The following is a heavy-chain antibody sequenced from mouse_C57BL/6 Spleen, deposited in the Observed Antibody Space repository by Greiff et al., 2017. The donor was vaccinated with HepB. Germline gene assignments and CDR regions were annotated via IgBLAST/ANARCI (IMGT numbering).Heavy chain of an antibody. V-gene: IGHV5-4*01. Sequence: EVQLVESGGGLVKPGGSLKLSCAASGFTFSSYAMSWVRQTPEKRLEWVATISDGGSYTYYPDNVKGRFTISRDNAKNNLYLQMSHLKSEDTAMYYCASYDYDAAMDYWGQGTSVTVSS. CDR3: ASYDYDAAMDY. CDR1: GFTFSSYA. CDR2: ISDGGSYT. J-gene: IGHJ4*01. D-gene: IGHD2-4*01.